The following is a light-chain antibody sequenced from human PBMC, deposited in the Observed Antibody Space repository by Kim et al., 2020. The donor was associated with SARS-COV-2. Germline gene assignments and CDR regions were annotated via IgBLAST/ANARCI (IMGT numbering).Light chain of an antibody. J-gene: IGKJ2*03. CDR1: QSISSY. V-gene: IGKV1-39*01. Sequence: DIQMTQSPSSLSASVGDRVTITCRASQSISSYLNWYQQKPWKAPKLLIYAASSLQSGVPSRFSGSGSGTDFTLTISSLQPEDFATYYCQQSYSTLYSFGQGTKLEI. CDR2: AAS. CDR3: QQSYSTLYS.